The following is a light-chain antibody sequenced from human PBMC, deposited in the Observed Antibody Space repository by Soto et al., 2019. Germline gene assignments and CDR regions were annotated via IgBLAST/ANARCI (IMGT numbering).Light chain of an antibody. CDR3: QQYSNWPWT. V-gene: IGKV3-15*01. J-gene: IGKJ1*01. Sequence: EIVMTQSPATPSVSPGEKATLSCRASQSVTSYLAWYQQTPGQAPRLLIQGASARATDVPARFSGSGSGTEFTLTISSLQSEDFAVYYCQQYSNWPWTFGQGTKVE. CDR1: QSVTSY. CDR2: GAS.